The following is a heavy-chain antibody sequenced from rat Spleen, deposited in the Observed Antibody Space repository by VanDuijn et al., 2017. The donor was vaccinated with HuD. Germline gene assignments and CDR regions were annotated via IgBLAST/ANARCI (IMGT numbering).Heavy chain of an antibody. Sequence: EVQLVESGGGLVQPGRSLKLSCVASGFTLNDYWMTWIRQAPGKGLAWIASITNIAGGTYYADSVKGRFTISRDNAKSTLYLEMNSLRSEDTATYYCSRAMYTTDYYYAKGYYVMDAWGQGASVTVSS. CDR2: ITNIAGGT. V-gene: IGHV5-31*01. CDR3: SRAMYTTDYYYAKGYYVMDA. CDR1: GFTLNDYW. J-gene: IGHJ4*01. D-gene: IGHD1-6*01.